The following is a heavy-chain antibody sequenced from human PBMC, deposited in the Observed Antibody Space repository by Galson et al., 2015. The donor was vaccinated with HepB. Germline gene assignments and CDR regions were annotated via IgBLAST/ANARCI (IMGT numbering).Heavy chain of an antibody. D-gene: IGHD2-8*02. Sequence: SLRLSCAASRFPFNNAWMTWVRQAPGMGLEWVGRIKSKTDGETTDYAAPVKGRFTISRDDSKNRLYLQMNSLKTEDTAVYYCTTDVYYSTYWSWLDPWGQGTRVTVSS. CDR2: IKSKTDGETT. J-gene: IGHJ5*02. CDR3: TTDVYYSTYWSWLDP. V-gene: IGHV3-15*01. CDR1: RFPFNNAW.